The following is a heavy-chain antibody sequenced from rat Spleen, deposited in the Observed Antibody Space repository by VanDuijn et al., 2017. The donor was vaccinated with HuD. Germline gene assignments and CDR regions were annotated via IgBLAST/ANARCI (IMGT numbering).Heavy chain of an antibody. J-gene: IGHJ2*01. D-gene: IGHD1-4*01. V-gene: IGHV5-17*01. Sequence: EVQLVESGGGLIQPGRSLKISCAASGFTFGDFGMAWVRQPPKKGLEWVATIIYDGTITNYRDSVKGRFTISRDNAKSTLFLQMNSLRSEDTATYYCARETGYNSYFDYWDQGVMVTVSS. CDR3: ARETGYNSYFDY. CDR1: GFTFGDFG. CDR2: IIYDGTIT.